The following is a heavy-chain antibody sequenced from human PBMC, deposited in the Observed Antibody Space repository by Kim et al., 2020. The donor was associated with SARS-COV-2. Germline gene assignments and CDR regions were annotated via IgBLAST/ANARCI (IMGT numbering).Heavy chain of an antibody. V-gene: IGHV3-7*03. CDR3: AREGRIHYNWNTGQDAFDT. CDR2: IKQDGSEK. Sequence: GGSLRLSCAASGFTFSSYWMSWVRQAPGKGLEWVANIKQDGSEKYYVDSVKGRFTISRDNAKNTLDLQMNSLRAEDTAVYYCAREGRIHYNWNTGQDAFDTWGQGALLSVSS. CDR1: GFTFSSYW. D-gene: IGHD1-20*01. J-gene: IGHJ3*02.